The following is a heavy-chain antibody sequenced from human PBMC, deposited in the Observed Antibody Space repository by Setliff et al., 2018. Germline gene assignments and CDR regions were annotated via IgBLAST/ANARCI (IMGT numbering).Heavy chain of an antibody. V-gene: IGHV3-48*01. CDR3: AKVRYSSGWSPFPYYFDY. CDR2: IRNDGATT. J-gene: IGHJ4*02. D-gene: IGHD6-19*01. Sequence: GGSLRLSCAASGFTFSSDPMNWVRQAPGKGLEWLSNIRNDGATTSYADSVKGRFTISRDNAKNSLYLQMNSLRAEDTAVYYCAKVRYSSGWSPFPYYFDYWGQGTLVTVSS. CDR1: GFTFSSDP.